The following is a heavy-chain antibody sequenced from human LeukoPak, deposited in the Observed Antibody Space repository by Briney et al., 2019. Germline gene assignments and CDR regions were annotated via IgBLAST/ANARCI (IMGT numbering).Heavy chain of an antibody. V-gene: IGHV3-23*01. CDR1: GFTFSSYG. D-gene: IGHD1-26*01. CDR3: ARGGGDLVGAHAFDI. CDR2: ISGSGGST. J-gene: IGHJ3*02. Sequence: QPGGTLRLSCAASGFTFSSYGMSWVRQAPGKGLEWVSAISGSGGSTYYADSVKGRFTISRDNAKNSLYLQMNSLRAEDTALYYCARGGGDLVGAHAFDIWGQGTMVTVSS.